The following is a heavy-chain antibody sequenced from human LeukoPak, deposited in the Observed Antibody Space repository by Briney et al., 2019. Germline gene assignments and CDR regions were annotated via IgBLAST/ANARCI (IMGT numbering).Heavy chain of an antibody. CDR3: ASHGGLDY. D-gene: IGHD3-10*01. CDR2: IKQDGSEK. J-gene: IGHJ4*02. V-gene: IGHV3-7*01. Sequence: GGSLRLSCAASGFTFSTYWMTWVRQAPGKGLEWVANIKQDGSEKYFVDSVKGRFTISRDNAKNSLYLQMNSLRAEDTAVYYCASHGGLDYWGQGTLVTVSS. CDR1: GFTFSTYW.